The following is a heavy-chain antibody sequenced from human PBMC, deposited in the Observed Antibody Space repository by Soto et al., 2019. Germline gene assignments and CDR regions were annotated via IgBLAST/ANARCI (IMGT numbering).Heavy chain of an antibody. CDR2: INTDGSNT. V-gene: IGHV3-74*01. D-gene: IGHD2-15*01. Sequence: PXASLRLSCAASGLTFNRYWMHWVRHAPGKGLVWVSHINTDGSNTNYADSVKGRFTISRDNAKSTLFLQMNSLRDEDTAVYYCAREFCSGGNCYTYYFDPWGQGIPVTVSS. J-gene: IGHJ5*02. CDR3: AREFCSGGNCYTYYFDP. CDR1: GLTFNRYW.